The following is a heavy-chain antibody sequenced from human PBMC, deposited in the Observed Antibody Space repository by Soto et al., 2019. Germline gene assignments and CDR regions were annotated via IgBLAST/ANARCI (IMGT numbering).Heavy chain of an antibody. CDR1: GGTFSSYT. J-gene: IGHJ6*02. Sequence: ASVKVSCKASGGTFSSYTISWVRQAPGQGLEWMGWISAYNGNTNYAQKLQGRVTMTTDTSTSTAYMELRSLRSDDTAVYYCAREGFWSGYYYYYGMDVWRQGTTVTVSS. V-gene: IGHV1-18*01. D-gene: IGHD3-3*01. CDR3: AREGFWSGYYYYYGMDV. CDR2: ISAYNGNT.